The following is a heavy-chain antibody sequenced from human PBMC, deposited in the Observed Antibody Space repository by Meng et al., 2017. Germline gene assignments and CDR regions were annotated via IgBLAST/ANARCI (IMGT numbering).Heavy chain of an antibody. J-gene: IGHJ4*02. Sequence: VQLQESGPGLVKTSGTLSLTCAVSGGSIRSSNWWSWARQPPGRGLEWIGEVYHSGSTNYNPSLKNRVTMTVDKSKNEFSLTLSSVTAADTAFYYCARVIYASGNMAHLDYWGPGTLVTVSS. CDR1: GGSIRSSNW. V-gene: IGHV4-4*02. CDR2: VYHSGST. D-gene: IGHD2/OR15-2a*01. CDR3: ARVIYASGNMAHLDY.